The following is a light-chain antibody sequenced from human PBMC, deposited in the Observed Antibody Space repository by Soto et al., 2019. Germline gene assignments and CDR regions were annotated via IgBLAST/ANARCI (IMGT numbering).Light chain of an antibody. CDR1: QSVLYSSNNKNY. Sequence: DIVMTQSPDSLTVSLGERATINCKSSQSVLYSSNNKNYLAWYQQKPGQPPKVLIYWASTRESGVPDRFSGSGSGTDFTLTISSLQAEDVALYYCRQYYSTAFTFGPGTKVDIK. CDR2: WAS. J-gene: IGKJ3*01. CDR3: RQYYSTAFT. V-gene: IGKV4-1*01.